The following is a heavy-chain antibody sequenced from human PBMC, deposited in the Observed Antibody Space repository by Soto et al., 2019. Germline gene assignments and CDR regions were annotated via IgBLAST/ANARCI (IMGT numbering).Heavy chain of an antibody. J-gene: IGHJ4*02. Sequence: PLGSLRLSCAASGFSFSRYAMHWVRQAPGEGLEWVAVISRDGSSKYYGDSVKGRFTVSRDNSNNTLFLSMTSLRPDDTGVFYCARSRNGAVADSINFRGQGTLVTVSS. V-gene: IGHV3-30-3*01. CDR2: ISRDGSSK. CDR3: ARSRNGAVADSINF. D-gene: IGHD2-8*01. CDR1: GFSFSRYA.